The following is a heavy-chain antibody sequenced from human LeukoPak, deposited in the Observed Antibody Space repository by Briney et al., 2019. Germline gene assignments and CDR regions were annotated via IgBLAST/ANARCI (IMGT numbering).Heavy chain of an antibody. CDR2: IYWNDDN. CDR3: AHYGDYRFMYYFDY. V-gene: IGHV2-5*01. J-gene: IGHJ4*02. Sequence: SGPTLVNPTQTLTLTCTFSGFSLSTSGVGVGWIRQPPGKALEWLALIYWNDDNRYSPSLKSRLTIMKDTSKNQVVLIMTNMDPVDTATYYCAHYGDYRFMYYFDYWGQGTQVTVSS. D-gene: IGHD4-17*01. CDR1: GFSLSTSGVG.